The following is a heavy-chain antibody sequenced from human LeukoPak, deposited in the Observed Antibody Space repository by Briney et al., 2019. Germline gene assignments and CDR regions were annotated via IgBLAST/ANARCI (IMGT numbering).Heavy chain of an antibody. CDR1: GFTFSSCA. Sequence: GGSLRLSCSASGFTFSSCAMHWARQAPEKGLEYVSAISGNGGNTYYTDSVKGRFTVSRDNSKDTLYLQMSSLRAEDTAVYYCVKAAGYNYGANDYWGQGTLVTVSS. D-gene: IGHD4/OR15-4a*01. CDR2: ISGNGGNT. CDR3: VKAAGYNYGANDY. V-gene: IGHV3-64D*06. J-gene: IGHJ4*02.